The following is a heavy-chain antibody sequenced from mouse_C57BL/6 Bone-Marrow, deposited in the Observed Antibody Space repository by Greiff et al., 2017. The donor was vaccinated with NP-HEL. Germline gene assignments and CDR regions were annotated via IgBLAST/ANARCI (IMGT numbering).Heavy chain of an antibody. CDR3: ARWDYYGSSSWYFDV. D-gene: IGHD1-1*01. V-gene: IGHV14-3*01. CDR1: GFNIKNTY. CDR2: IDPANGNT. J-gene: IGHJ1*03. Sequence: EVQLQQSVAELVRPGASVKLSCTASGFNIKNTYMHWVKQRPEQGLEWIGRIDPANGNTKYAPKFQGKATITADTSSNTAYLQLSSLTSEDTAIYYCARWDYYGSSSWYFDVWGTGTTVTVSS.